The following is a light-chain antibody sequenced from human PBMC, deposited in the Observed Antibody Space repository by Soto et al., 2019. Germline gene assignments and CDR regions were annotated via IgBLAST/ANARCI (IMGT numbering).Light chain of an antibody. CDR1: SSDVGSYNL. Sequence: QSVLTQPASVSGSPGQSITISCTGTSSDVGSYNLVSWYQQHPGKAPKLMIYEVSKRPSGVSNRFSGSKSGNTAPLTISGLQAEDEADYYCCSYAGSSTPLVFGTGTKVTV. J-gene: IGLJ1*01. V-gene: IGLV2-23*02. CDR3: CSYAGSSTPLV. CDR2: EVS.